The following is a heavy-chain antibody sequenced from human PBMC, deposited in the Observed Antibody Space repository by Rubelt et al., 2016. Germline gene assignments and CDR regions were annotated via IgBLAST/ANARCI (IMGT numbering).Heavy chain of an antibody. D-gene: IGHD4-17*01. CDR1: GYTFTGYY. V-gene: IGHV1-69*01. J-gene: IGHJ4*02. CDR2: IIPIFGTA. CDR3: ARKSYGDTGYYFDY. Sequence: QVQLVQSGAEVKKPGASVKVSCKASGYTFTGYYMHWVRQDPGQGLEWMGGIIPIFGTANYAQKCQGRGTITADESTGTAYMERGSLRSEDTAVYYCARKSYGDTGYYFDYWGQGTLVTVSS.